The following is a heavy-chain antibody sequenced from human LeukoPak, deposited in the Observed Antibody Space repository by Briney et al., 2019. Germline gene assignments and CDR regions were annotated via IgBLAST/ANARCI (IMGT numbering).Heavy chain of an antibody. D-gene: IGHD3-22*01. CDR2: IYYSGST. J-gene: IGHJ4*02. CDR1: GGSISSSSYY. CDR3: ARNDYYSAAY. Sequence: PSETLSLTCTVSGGSISSSSYYWGWIRQPPGKGLEWIGSIYYSGSTYYNPSLKSRVTISVDTSKNQFSLKLSSVTAADTAVYYCARNDYYSAAYWGQGTLVTVSS. V-gene: IGHV4-39*07.